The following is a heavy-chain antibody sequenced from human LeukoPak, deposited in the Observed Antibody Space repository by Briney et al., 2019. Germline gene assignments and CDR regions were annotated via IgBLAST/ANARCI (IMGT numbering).Heavy chain of an antibody. CDR3: ARTEESGYSYGYFGYYYYMDV. D-gene: IGHD5-18*01. CDR1: GGPISSYY. V-gene: IGHV4-4*07. J-gene: IGHJ6*03. CDR2: IYTSGST. Sequence: SETVSLTCTVSGGPISSYYWSWIRQPAGKGLEWIGRIYTSGSTNYNPSLKSRVTMSVDTSKNQFSLKLSSVTAADTAVYYCARTEESGYSYGYFGYYYYMDVWGKGTTVTVSS.